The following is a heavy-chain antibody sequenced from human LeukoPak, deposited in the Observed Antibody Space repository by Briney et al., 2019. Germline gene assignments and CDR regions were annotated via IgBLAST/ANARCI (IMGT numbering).Heavy chain of an antibody. J-gene: IGHJ4*02. CDR2: ISYDGSNK. CDR3: AKDLYRQRRGSGTKGLLDY. Sequence: GGSLRLSCAASGFTFSSYGMHWVRQAPGKGLEWVAVISYDGSNKYYADSVKGRFTISRDNSKNTLYLQMNSLRAEDTAVYYCAKDLYRQRRGSGTKGLLDYWGQGTLVTVSS. V-gene: IGHV3-30*18. D-gene: IGHD3-10*01. CDR1: GFTFSSYG.